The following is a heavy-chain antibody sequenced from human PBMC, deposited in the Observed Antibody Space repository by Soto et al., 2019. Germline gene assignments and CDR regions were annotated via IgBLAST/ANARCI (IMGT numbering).Heavy chain of an antibody. CDR1: GFTFSSYS. J-gene: IGHJ3*02. CDR3: ARDYIGYCSSTSCDAFDI. Sequence: GGSLRLSCAASGFTFSSYSMNWVRQAPGKGLEWVSSISSSSSYIYYADSVKGRFTISRDNAKNSLYLQMNSLRAEDTAVYYCARDYIGYCSSTSCDAFDIWGQGKMVTVAS. V-gene: IGHV3-21*01. CDR2: ISSSSSYI. D-gene: IGHD2-2*01.